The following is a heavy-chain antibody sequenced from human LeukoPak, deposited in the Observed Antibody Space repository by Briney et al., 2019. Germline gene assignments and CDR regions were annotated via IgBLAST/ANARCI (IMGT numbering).Heavy chain of an antibody. V-gene: IGHV1-69*01. CDR3: ARLPFRYCSSTSCYVADY. Sequence: SVKVSCKASGGTFSSYAISWVRQAPGQGLEWMGGIIPIFGTANYAQKFQGRVTITADEPTSTAYMELSSLRSEDTAVYYCARLPFRYCSSTSCYVADYWGQGTLVTVSS. J-gene: IGHJ4*02. D-gene: IGHD2-2*01. CDR1: GGTFSSYA. CDR2: IIPIFGTA.